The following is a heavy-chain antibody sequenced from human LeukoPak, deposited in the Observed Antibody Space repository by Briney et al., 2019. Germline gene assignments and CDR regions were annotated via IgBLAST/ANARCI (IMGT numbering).Heavy chain of an antibody. Sequence: WASVKVSCKASGYTFTSYGISWVRQAPGQGLEWMGWISAYNGNTNYAQKLQGRVTMTTDTSTSTAYMELRSLRSDDTAVYYCARDKSAAVYYYGMDVWGQGTLVTVSS. CDR3: ARDKSAAVYYYGMDV. J-gene: IGHJ6*02. D-gene: IGHD6-13*01. V-gene: IGHV1-18*01. CDR1: GYTFTSYG. CDR2: ISAYNGNT.